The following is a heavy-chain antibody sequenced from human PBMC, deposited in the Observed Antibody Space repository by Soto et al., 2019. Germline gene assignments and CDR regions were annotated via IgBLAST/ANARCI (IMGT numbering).Heavy chain of an antibody. V-gene: IGHV1-18*01. Sequence: QVQLVQSGAEVKKPGASVKVSCKASGYTFTSYGISWVRQAPGQGLEWMVWISAYNGNTNYAQLLQGSVTMPTVTPTSTAYMALRRMRSDDTAVYYCARVGAYDFWGGWSVSGSYYGMDVWCQGTTVTVSS. CDR1: GYTFTSYG. CDR2: ISAYNGNT. CDR3: ARVGAYDFWGGWSVSGSYYGMDV. J-gene: IGHJ6*02. D-gene: IGHD3-3*01.